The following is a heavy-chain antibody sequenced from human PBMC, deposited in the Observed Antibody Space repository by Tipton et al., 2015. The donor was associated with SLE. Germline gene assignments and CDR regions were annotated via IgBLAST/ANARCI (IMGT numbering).Heavy chain of an antibody. CDR2: VSGDGSEK. Sequence: SLRLSCAASGFTFSTYAMHWVRQVPGKGLGCVAVVSGDGSEKHYAESVKGRFTISRDNSQNTLYLQMNSLRTEDTAVYYCALSAVTMAADYWGQGTLVTVSS. V-gene: IGHV3-30*04. CDR3: ALSAVTMAADY. J-gene: IGHJ4*02. D-gene: IGHD4-17*01. CDR1: GFTFSTYA.